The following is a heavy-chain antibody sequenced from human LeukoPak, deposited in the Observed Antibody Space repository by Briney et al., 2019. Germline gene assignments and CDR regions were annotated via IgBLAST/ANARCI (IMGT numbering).Heavy chain of an antibody. CDR3: VRDRGGYCSRSNCRAGWFDP. J-gene: IGHJ5*02. CDR2: INPNSGGA. V-gene: IGHV1-2*06. Sequence: ASVKVSCKASEYTFTGYYMHWVRQAPGQGLEWMGRINPNSGGADYAQKFQGRVTMTRDTSISTACMELSRLTSDDTAVYYCVRDRGGYCSRSNCRAGWFDPWGQGTLVTVSS. D-gene: IGHD2-2*01. CDR1: EYTFTGYY.